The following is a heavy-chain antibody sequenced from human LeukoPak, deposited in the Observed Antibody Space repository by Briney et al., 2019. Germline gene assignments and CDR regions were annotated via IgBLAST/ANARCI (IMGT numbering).Heavy chain of an antibody. Sequence: GGSLRLSCAASGFTFDDYAMHWVRQAPGKCLEWVSGISWNSGSIGYADSVKGRFTISRDNAKNSLYLQMNSLRAEDTALYYCAKDVGRYSSGWTYFDYWGQGTLVTVSS. CDR2: ISWNSGSI. V-gene: IGHV3-9*01. D-gene: IGHD6-19*01. J-gene: IGHJ4*02. CDR3: AKDVGRYSSGWTYFDY. CDR1: GFTFDDYA.